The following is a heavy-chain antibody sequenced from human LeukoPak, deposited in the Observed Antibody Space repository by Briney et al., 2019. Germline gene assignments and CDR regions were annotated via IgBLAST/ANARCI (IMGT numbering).Heavy chain of an antibody. D-gene: IGHD6-13*01. CDR3: AKVDRGDYSSSPVPYYNYYMNV. CDR2: ISSSSSLI. CDR1: GLTFSYYS. Sequence: GGSLRLSCAASGLTFSYYSMNWVRQAPGRGLEWVSCISSSSSLIFYSDSVRGRFTISRDNAKNLLYLHMNSLRVEDTAVYYCAKVDRGDYSSSPVPYYNYYMNVWGKGTTVTVSS. J-gene: IGHJ6*03. V-gene: IGHV3-21*01.